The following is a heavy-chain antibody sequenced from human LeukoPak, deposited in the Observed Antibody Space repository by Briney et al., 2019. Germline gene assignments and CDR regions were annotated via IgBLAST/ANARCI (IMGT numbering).Heavy chain of an antibody. D-gene: IGHD6-13*01. CDR3: AKVDRGDYSSSPVPYYNYYMNV. CDR2: ISSSSSLI. CDR1: GLTFSYYS. Sequence: GGSLRLSCAASGLTFSYYSMNWVRQAPGRGLEWVSCISSSSSLIFYSDSVRGRFTISRDNAKNLLYLHMNSLRVEDTAVYYCAKVDRGDYSSSPVPYYNYYMNVWGKGTTVTVSS. J-gene: IGHJ6*03. V-gene: IGHV3-21*01.